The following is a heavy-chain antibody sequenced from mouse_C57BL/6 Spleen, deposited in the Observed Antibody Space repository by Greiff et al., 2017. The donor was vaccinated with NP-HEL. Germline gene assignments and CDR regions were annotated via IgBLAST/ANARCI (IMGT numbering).Heavy chain of an antibody. Sequence: EVQGVESGGGLVKPGGSLKLSCAASGFTFSSYTMSWVRQTPEKRLEWVATISGGGGNTYYPDSVKGRFTISRDNAKNTLYLQMSSLRSEDTALYYCARQDGSSYGGWYFDVWGTGTTVTVSS. J-gene: IGHJ1*03. D-gene: IGHD1-1*01. CDR1: GFTFSSYT. CDR3: ARQDGSSYGGWYFDV. CDR2: ISGGGGNT. V-gene: IGHV5-9*01.